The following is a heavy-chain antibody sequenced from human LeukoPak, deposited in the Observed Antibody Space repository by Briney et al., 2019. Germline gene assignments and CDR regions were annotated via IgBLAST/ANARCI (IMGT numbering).Heavy chain of an antibody. D-gene: IGHD5-18*01. CDR1: GFTFSSYG. V-gene: IGHV3-33*01. Sequence: GRSLRLSCAASGFTFSSYGMHWVRQAPGKGLEWVAVIWYDGSNKYYADSVKGRFTIPRDNSKNTLYLQMNSLRAEDTAVYYCARNWPRGYSYGQLDYWGQGTLVTVSS. CDR3: ARNWPRGYSYGQLDY. J-gene: IGHJ4*02. CDR2: IWYDGSNK.